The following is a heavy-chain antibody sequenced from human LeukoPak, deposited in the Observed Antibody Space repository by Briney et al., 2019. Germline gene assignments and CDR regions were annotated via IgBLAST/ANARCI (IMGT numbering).Heavy chain of an antibody. D-gene: IGHD5-18*01. CDR2: IYSDGST. CDR3: ARERTYSHFDY. CDR1: GGSISSSGYY. V-gene: IGHV4-39*02. Sequence: KSSETLSLTCTVSGGSISSSGYYWGWIRQPPGKGLEWIANIYSDGSTQYNPSLKSRVTISVDTSKKQFSLKLNSVTAADTAVYYCARERTYSHFDYWGQGTLVTVSS. J-gene: IGHJ4*02.